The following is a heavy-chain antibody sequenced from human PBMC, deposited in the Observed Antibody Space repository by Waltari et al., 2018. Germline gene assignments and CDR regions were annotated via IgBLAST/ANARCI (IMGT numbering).Heavy chain of an antibody. CDR3: ARDRGRGLYLDV. V-gene: IGHV4-4*02. Sequence: QLQESGPGLVKPSGTLSLRCAVSGYSVTSANWWSWVRQSPQRGLAWIGQVLSTGKTNYSPSFASRGTMSLDASNNQFSLKVTSATAADTAVYYCARDRGRGLYLDVWGPGTLVTVSP. D-gene: IGHD2-15*01. CDR2: VLSTGKT. J-gene: IGHJ4*02. CDR1: GYSVTSANW.